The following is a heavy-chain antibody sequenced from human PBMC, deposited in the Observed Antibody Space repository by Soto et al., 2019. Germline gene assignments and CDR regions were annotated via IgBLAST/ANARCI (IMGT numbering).Heavy chain of an antibody. D-gene: IGHD6-19*01. V-gene: IGHV1-2*04. CDR2: INPNSGGT. J-gene: IGHJ4*02. CDR1: GYTFTGYY. Sequence: ASVNVSCKASGYTFTGYYMHLVRQAPGQGLEWMGWINPNSGGTNYAQKFQGWVTMTRDTSISTAYMELSRLRSDDTAVYYCARDTLIAVAGPLYYFDYWGQGTLVTVSS. CDR3: ARDTLIAVAGPLYYFDY.